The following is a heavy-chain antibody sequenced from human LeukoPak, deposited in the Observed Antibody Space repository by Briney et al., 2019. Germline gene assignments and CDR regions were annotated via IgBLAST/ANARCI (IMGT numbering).Heavy chain of an antibody. CDR2: IIPILGIA. D-gene: IGHD3-10*01. Sequence: PVNVSCKASGGTFSSYAIRWVRQAPGQGLEWMGRIIPILGIANYAQKFQGRVTITADKSTSTAYMELSSLRSEDTAVYYCAKDQEWGEPLWFGDAFDIWGQGTMVTVSS. CDR1: GGTFSSYA. J-gene: IGHJ3*02. CDR3: AKDQEWGEPLWFGDAFDI. V-gene: IGHV1-69*04.